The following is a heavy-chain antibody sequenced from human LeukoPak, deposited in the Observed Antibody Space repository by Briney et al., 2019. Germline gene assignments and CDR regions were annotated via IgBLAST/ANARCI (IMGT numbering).Heavy chain of an antibody. D-gene: IGHD1-26*01. CDR2: INPSDGST. Sequence: ASVKVSCKTSGGTFSSFAIAWVRQAPGQGLEWMGIINPSDGSTTYAQKFQGRVSITRDMSTSTIYMELSSLRSDDTAAYYCATRGGSYWGFDYWGQGTLVTVSS. J-gene: IGHJ4*02. CDR1: GGTFSSFA. V-gene: IGHV1-46*01. CDR3: ATRGGSYWGFDY.